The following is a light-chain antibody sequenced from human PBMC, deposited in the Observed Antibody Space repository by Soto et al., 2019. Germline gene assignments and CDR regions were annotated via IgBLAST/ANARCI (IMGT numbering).Light chain of an antibody. J-gene: IGLJ1*01. Sequence: QSALTQPRSVSRSPGQSVTISCTGTSSDVGDYKYVSWYRQHPGKAPKLIIYDVSERPSGVPDRFSGSKSGNTASLTISGLQAEDEADYYCCSYAGSYSYVFGTGTKVTVL. CDR2: DVS. V-gene: IGLV2-11*01. CDR1: SSDVGDYKY. CDR3: CSYAGSYSYV.